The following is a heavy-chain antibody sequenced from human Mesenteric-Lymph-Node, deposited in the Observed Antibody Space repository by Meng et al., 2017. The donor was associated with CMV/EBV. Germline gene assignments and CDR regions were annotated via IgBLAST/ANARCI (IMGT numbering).Heavy chain of an antibody. CDR2: ISWNSGSI. J-gene: IGHJ4*02. CDR1: GFTFDDYA. D-gene: IGHD2-2*02. Sequence: SLKISCAASGFTFDDYAMHWVRQAPGKGLEWVSGISWNSGSIGYADSVKGRFTISRDNAKNSLYLQMNSLRAEDTAVYYCARDDIVVVPAAIHYWGQGTLVTVSS. V-gene: IGHV3-9*01. CDR3: ARDDIVVVPAAIHY.